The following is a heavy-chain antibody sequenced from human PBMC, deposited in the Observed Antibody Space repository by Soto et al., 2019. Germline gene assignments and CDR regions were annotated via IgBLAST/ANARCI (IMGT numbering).Heavy chain of an antibody. Sequence: KSSETLSLTCAVYGGSFRGYYWTWIRQAPGKGLEWIGEINHSGSTNYNPSLKSRVTISLDTSKNQFSLKLSSVTAADTAMYFCARGPSEFIVVGHYYGMDVWGQGTTVTVSS. CDR3: ARGPSEFIVVGHYYGMDV. J-gene: IGHJ6*02. V-gene: IGHV4-34*01. CDR1: GGSFRGYY. CDR2: INHSGST. D-gene: IGHD2-21*01.